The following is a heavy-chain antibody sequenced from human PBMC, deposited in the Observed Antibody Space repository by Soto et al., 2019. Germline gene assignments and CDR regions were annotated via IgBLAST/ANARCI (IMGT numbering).Heavy chain of an antibody. CDR1: GFTFTSYV. Sequence: EVQLLESGGGLVQPGGSLRLSCAASGFTFTSYVITWVRQAPGKGLEWVSGISAGGGSTYYADSVKGRFSISRDNSNNAVYLQINRLGAEDRAVYYCEEGYGDYRSGQVPGWFAPWGQGTLVTVS. V-gene: IGHV3-23*01. J-gene: IGHJ5*02. D-gene: IGHD4-17*01. CDR3: EEGYGDYRSGQVPGWFAP. CDR2: ISAGGGST.